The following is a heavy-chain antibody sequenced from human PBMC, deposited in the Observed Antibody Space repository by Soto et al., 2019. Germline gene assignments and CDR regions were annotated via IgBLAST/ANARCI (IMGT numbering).Heavy chain of an antibody. CDR3: AKETATYYDFWSGYYRYYYYYGMDV. J-gene: IGHJ6*02. CDR2: ISYDGSNK. D-gene: IGHD3-3*01. V-gene: IGHV3-30*18. CDR1: GFTFSSYG. Sequence: GGSLRLSCAASGFTFSSYGMHWVRQAPGKGLEWVAVISYDGSNKYYADSVKGRFTISRDNSKNTLYLQMNSLRAEDTAVYYCAKETATYYDFWSGYYRYYYYYGMDVWGQGTTVTVSS.